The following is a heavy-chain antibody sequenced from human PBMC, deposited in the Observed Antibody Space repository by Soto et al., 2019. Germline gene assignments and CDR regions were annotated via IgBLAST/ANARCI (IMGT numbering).Heavy chain of an antibody. CDR3: ARGARINDFDY. D-gene: IGHD1-26*01. Sequence: VQSLKISCNGSEYSFTSYWIGWVRQMPGKGLEWMGIIYPGDSDTRYSPSFQGQVTISADKSISTAYLQWSSLKASDTAMYYCARGARINDFDYWGQGTLVTVSS. CDR2: IYPGDSDT. J-gene: IGHJ4*02. CDR1: EYSFTSYW. V-gene: IGHV5-51*01.